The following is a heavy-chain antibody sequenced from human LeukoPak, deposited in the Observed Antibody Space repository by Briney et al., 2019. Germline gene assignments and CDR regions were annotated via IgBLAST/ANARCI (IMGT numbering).Heavy chain of an antibody. D-gene: IGHD6-13*01. CDR3: ASGGIAAAGVDY. CDR1: GGSISSGDYY. V-gene: IGHV4-30-4*01. Sequence: SQTLSLTCTVSGGSISSGDYYWSWIRQPPGKGLEWIGYIYYSGSTYYNPSLKSRVTISVDTSKNQFSLKLSSVTAADTAVYYCASGGIAAAGVDYWGQGTLVTVSS. CDR2: IYYSGST. J-gene: IGHJ4*02.